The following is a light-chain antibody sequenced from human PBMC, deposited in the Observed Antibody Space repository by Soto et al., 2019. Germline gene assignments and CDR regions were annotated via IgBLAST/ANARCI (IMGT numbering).Light chain of an antibody. CDR3: QQYGSAHL. Sequence: EIVLTQSPATLSLSPGERATLSCWASQSVSSNLAWYQQKPGQGPRLLIYGASTRATGIPARFSGSGSGTDFTLTISRLEPEDFAVYYCQQYGSAHLFGQGTK. CDR2: GAS. CDR1: QSVSSN. V-gene: IGKV3-20*01. J-gene: IGKJ1*01.